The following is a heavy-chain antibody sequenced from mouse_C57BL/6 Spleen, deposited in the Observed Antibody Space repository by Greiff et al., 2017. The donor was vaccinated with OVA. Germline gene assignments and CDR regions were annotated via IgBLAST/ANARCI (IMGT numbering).Heavy chain of an antibody. Sequence: EVQLVESGGGLVQPKGSLKLSCAASGFSFNTYAMNWVRQAPGQGLEWVARIRSKSNNYATYYADSVKDRFTISRDDSDSMLYLQMNNLKTEDTAMYYCVREGLRRNFDYWGQGTTLTVSS. J-gene: IGHJ2*01. V-gene: IGHV10-1*01. D-gene: IGHD2-4*01. CDR2: IRSKSNNYAT. CDR3: VREGLRRNFDY. CDR1: GFSFNTYA.